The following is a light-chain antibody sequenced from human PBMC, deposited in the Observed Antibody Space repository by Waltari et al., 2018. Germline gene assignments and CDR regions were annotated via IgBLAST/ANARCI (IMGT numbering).Light chain of an antibody. V-gene: IGLV2-23*02. CDR2: AVS. Sequence: QSALTQPASVSGSPGQSITISCTGTSSDVGSYNLVSWYQQHPGKAPKPMIYAVSKRPSGVSKRFSGSTSGNTASLTISGLQAEDEADYYCCSYAGSSTWVFGGGTKLTVL. CDR1: SSDVGSYNL. J-gene: IGLJ3*02. CDR3: CSYAGSSTWV.